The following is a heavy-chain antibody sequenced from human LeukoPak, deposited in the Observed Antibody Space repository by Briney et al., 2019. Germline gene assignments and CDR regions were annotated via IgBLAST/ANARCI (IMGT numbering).Heavy chain of an antibody. CDR1: GFIFRNYY. CDR3: AKDPVPSYYGSGSADY. CDR2: ISSSGSKI. Sequence: PGGSRRLSCEASGFIFRNYYMNWIRQTPGKGLEWVSYISSSGSKIYYADSVKGRFTISRDNAKNSLYLQMNSLTAEDTAIYYCAKDPVPSYYGSGSADYWGQGTLVTVSS. D-gene: IGHD3-10*01. J-gene: IGHJ4*02. V-gene: IGHV3-11*01.